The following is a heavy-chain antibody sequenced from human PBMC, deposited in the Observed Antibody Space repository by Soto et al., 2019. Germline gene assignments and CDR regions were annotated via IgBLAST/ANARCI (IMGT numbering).Heavy chain of an antibody. V-gene: IGHV1-69*13. D-gene: IGHD3-22*01. J-gene: IGHJ1*01. Sequence: SVKVSCKASGCTFSSYAISWVRQAPGQMLEWMGGIIPIFGTANYAQKFQGRVTITADESTSTAYMELSSLRSEDTAVYYCARTYYYDSSGYSPQYFQHWGQGTLVTVSS. CDR1: GCTFSSYA. CDR3: ARTYYYDSSGYSPQYFQH. CDR2: IIPIFGTA.